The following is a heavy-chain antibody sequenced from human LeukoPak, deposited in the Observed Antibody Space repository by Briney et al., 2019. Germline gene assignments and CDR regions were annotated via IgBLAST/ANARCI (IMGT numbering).Heavy chain of an antibody. Sequence: GGSLRLSCAASGFTFSSYSMNWVRQAPGKGLEWVSSISSSSSYIYYADSVKGRFTISRDNAKNSLYLQMNSLRAEDTALYYCARADSYGYSGDAFDIWGQGTMVTVSS. CDR2: ISSSSSYI. J-gene: IGHJ3*02. CDR3: ARADSYGYSGDAFDI. D-gene: IGHD5-18*01. V-gene: IGHV3-21*01. CDR1: GFTFSSYS.